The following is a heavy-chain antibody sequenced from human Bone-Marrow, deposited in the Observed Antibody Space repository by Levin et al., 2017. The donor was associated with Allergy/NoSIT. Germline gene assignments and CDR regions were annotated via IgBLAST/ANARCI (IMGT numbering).Heavy chain of an antibody. CDR2: INPSSGAS. Sequence: ASVKVSCKASGYSFTAYYMHWVRQAPGQGLEWMGWINPSSGASNFAQKFQGRVTMTRDTSISTAYMELSRLTSDDTALYYCARVGGYTDGHGDYWGQGTLVTVSS. CDR1: GYSFTAYY. D-gene: IGHD5-18*01. J-gene: IGHJ4*02. CDR3: ARVGGYTDGHGDY. V-gene: IGHV1-2*02.